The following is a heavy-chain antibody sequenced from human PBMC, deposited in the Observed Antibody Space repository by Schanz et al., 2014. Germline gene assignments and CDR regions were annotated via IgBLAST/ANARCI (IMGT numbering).Heavy chain of an antibody. V-gene: IGHV3-23*04. CDR2: VSASGGGP. CDR3: AKDGRLPYYGTGSDFDY. CDR1: GLNFDYYG. Sequence: VQLVESGGGVVQPGRSLRLSCATSGLNFDYYGMNWVRQAPGKGLEWVSLVSASGGGPFYADSVKGRFTISRDNLKNTVYLQMNSLRAGDTAVYYCAKDGRLPYYGTGSDFDYWGQGTLVAVSS. D-gene: IGHD3-22*01. J-gene: IGHJ4*02.